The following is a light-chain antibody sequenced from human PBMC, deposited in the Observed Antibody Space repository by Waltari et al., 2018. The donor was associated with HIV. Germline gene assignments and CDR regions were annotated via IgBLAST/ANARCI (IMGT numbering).Light chain of an antibody. Sequence: SCRASQSVRTSLAWYQQKPGQAPRLLIYGASTRATGIPARFSGSGSGTEFTLTISSLQSEDSAVYHCQQYDDWPPFTFGQGTKLEIK. CDR3: QQYDDWPPFT. V-gene: IGKV3-15*01. J-gene: IGKJ2*01. CDR2: GAS. CDR1: QSVRTS.